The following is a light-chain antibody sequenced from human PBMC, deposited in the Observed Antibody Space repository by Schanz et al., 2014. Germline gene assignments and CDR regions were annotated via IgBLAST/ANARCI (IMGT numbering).Light chain of an antibody. Sequence: EIVLTQSPATLSLSPGERATLSCRASQSVSRYLAWYQQKPGQAPRLLIYDASNRATGIPPRFSGSGSGTDFTLTISSLEPEDFAVYYCQHYSMSPLFGQGTKVEIK. J-gene: IGKJ1*01. CDR2: DAS. CDR3: QHYSMSPL. V-gene: IGKV3-11*01. CDR1: QSVSRY.